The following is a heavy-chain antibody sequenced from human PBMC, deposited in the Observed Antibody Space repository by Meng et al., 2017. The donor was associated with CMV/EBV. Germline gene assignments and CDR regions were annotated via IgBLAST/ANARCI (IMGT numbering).Heavy chain of an antibody. V-gene: IGHV3-48*03. CDR2: ISSSGSTI. Sequence: GESLKISCAASGFTFSSYEMNWVRQAPGKGLEWVSDISSSGSTIYYADSVKGRFTISRDTAKNSLYLQMKSLRAEDTALYYCARDGYGGAFDYWGQGTLVTVSS. CDR3: ARDGYGGAFDY. CDR1: GFTFSSYE. J-gene: IGHJ4*02. D-gene: IGHD4-23*01.